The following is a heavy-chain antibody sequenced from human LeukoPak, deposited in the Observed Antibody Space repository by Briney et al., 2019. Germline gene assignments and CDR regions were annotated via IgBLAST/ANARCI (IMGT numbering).Heavy chain of an antibody. CDR3: ARVTFNYFDY. J-gene: IGHJ4*02. Sequence: GGSLRLSCAASGFTFSSYEMNWVRQAPGKGLEWVSYITSSGSTIHYVDSVKGRFTISRDNAKNSLYLQMNSLRAEDTAVYYCARVTFNYFDYWGQGTLVTVSS. D-gene: IGHD1-14*01. CDR1: GFTFSSYE. CDR2: ITSSGSTI. V-gene: IGHV3-48*03.